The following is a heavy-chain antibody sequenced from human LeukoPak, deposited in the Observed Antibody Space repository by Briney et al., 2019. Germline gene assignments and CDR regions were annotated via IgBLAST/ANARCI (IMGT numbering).Heavy chain of an antibody. J-gene: IGHJ4*02. Sequence: GGSLRLPCAASGFTFSSYAMSWVRQAPGKGLEWVSAISGSGGSTYYADSVKGRFTISRDNSKNTLYLQMNSLRAEDTVVYYCAKKTHYSSSPFDYWGQGTLVTVSS. V-gene: IGHV3-23*01. CDR2: ISGSGGST. CDR3: AKKTHYSSSPFDY. CDR1: GFTFSSYA. D-gene: IGHD6-6*01.